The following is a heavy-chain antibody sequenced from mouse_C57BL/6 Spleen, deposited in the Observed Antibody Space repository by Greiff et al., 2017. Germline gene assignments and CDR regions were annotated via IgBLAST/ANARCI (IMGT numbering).Heavy chain of an antibody. CDR3: ARFNYLAY. V-gene: IGHV1-54*01. J-gene: IGHJ3*01. CDR2: INPGSGGT. D-gene: IGHD2-1*01. CDR1: GYAFTNYL. Sequence: LVESGAELVRPGTSVKVSCKASGYAFTNYLIEWVKQRPGQGLEWIGVINPGSGGTNYNEKFKGKATLTADKSSSTAYMQLSSLTSEDSAVYFCARFNYLAYWGQGTLVTVSA.